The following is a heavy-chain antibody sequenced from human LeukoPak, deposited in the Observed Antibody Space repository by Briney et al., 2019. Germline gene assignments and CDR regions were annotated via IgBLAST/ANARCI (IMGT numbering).Heavy chain of an antibody. CDR3: AKRKDGYGSIDY. V-gene: IGHV3-23*01. CDR1: GFTFSSYA. Sequence: GGSLRLSCVASGFTFSSYAMSWVRQAPGRGLEWGSVISGSGDTTYYADSVKGRFTVSRDNSKLYLQMNSLRAADTAVYFCAKRKDGYGSIDYWGQGTLVTVSS. D-gene: IGHD3-10*01. J-gene: IGHJ4*02. CDR2: ISGSGDTT.